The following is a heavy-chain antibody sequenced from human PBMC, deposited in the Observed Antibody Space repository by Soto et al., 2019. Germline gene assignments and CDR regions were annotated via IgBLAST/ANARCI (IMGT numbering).Heavy chain of an antibody. CDR1: GFTFTNYG. V-gene: IGHV3-23*01. CDR2: ISPSGSSR. Sequence: EVQLLESGGDLVPPGGSLRLSCAVSGFTFTNYGLSWVRQAPGKGLEWVSAISPSGSSRNYADSVKGRFTISRDNSKSTVFLQMNSLSAEDTAVYYCARRYYFGGSGPYGMDVWGQGTTVTVSS. J-gene: IGHJ6*02. CDR3: ARRYYFGGSGPYGMDV. D-gene: IGHD3-22*01.